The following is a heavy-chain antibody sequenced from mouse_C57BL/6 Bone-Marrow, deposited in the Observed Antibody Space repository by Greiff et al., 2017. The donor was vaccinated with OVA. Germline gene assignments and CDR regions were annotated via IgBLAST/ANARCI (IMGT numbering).Heavy chain of an antibody. CDR2: IDPSDSET. Sequence: QVQLKQPGAELVRPGSSVKLSCKASGYTFTSYWMHWVKQRPIQGLEWIGNIDPSDSETHYTQKFKDKATLTVDKSSSTAYMQLSSLTSEDSAVYYCARLGRGQGYYFDYWGQGTTLTVSS. CDR1: GYTFTSYW. J-gene: IGHJ2*01. D-gene: IGHD4-1*01. V-gene: IGHV1-52*01. CDR3: ARLGRGQGYYFDY.